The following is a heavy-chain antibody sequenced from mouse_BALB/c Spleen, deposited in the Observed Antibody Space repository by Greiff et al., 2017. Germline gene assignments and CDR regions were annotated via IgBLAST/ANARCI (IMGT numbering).Heavy chain of an antibody. J-gene: IGHJ1*01. V-gene: IGHV1-12*01. CDR2: IYPGNGDT. CDR3: ARGRDYYGSSYWYFDV. Sequence: LQQPGAELVKPGASVKMSCKASGYTFTSYNMHWVKQTPGQGLEWIGAIYPGNGDTSYNQKFKGKATLTADKSSSTAYMQLSSLTSEDSAVYYCARGRDYYGSSYWYFDVWGAGTTVTVSS. CDR1: GYTFTSYN. D-gene: IGHD1-1*01.